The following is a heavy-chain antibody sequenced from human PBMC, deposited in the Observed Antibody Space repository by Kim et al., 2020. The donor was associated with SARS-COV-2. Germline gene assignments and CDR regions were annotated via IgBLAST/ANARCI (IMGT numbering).Heavy chain of an antibody. Sequence: GGSLRLSCAAATSNAAMSWVRQAPGKGLEWVSGIFGSGYGTYYADSVKGRFTISRDNFQSLVYLQMDNLRVEDTAGCYCAKHLHVSSVTFYWYFDLWGRGTLLSVSS. J-gene: IGHJ2*01. CDR1: TSNAA. D-gene: IGHD6-25*01. V-gene: IGHV3-23*01. CDR3: AKHLHVSSVTFYWYFDL. CDR2: IFGSGYGT.